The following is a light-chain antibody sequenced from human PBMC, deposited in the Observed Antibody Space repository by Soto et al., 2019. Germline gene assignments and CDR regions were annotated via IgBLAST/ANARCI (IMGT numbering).Light chain of an antibody. CDR2: GAS. J-gene: IGKJ1*01. CDR1: QNVFSN. V-gene: IGKV3-20*01. CDR3: RQHCSPPCT. Sequence: LSVPRRDREKLYCRASQNVFSNLAWYQQRPGQPPNLLIFGASHRAPDIPDRFSGSGSGTDCTLTICICGLGVFAVQFCRQHCSPPCTLGQGAKVDIK.